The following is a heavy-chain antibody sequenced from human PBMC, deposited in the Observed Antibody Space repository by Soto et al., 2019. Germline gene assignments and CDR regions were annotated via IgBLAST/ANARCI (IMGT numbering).Heavy chain of an antibody. Sequence: EVQLVESGGGLVQPGGSLRLSCAAAGFTISDYYMDWVRQAPGMGLEWVARTRNKVNSYTTEYAASVKGRFNISRRGSENSVYMLMNSLKTEDTAVYYCARGGRPDWRYFDSGGQGTLVTVSS. V-gene: IGHV3-72*01. CDR1: GFTISDYY. CDR2: TRNKVNSYTT. D-gene: IGHD1-1*01. J-gene: IGHJ4*02. CDR3: ARGGRPDWRYFDS.